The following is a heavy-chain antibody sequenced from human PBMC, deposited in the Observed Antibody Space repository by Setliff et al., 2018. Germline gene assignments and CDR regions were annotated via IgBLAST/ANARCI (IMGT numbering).Heavy chain of an antibody. V-gene: IGHV4-38-2*01. D-gene: IGHD3-10*01. Sequence: PSETLSLTCAVSGYSISSGYYWGWIRQPPGKGLEWIVSIYHSGSTYYNPSLTSRVTISVDTSKNQFSLKLSSVTAADTAVYYCASVKGGRGFGELLSNWFDPWGQGTLVTVSS. CDR2: IYHSGST. CDR1: GYSISSGYY. J-gene: IGHJ5*02. CDR3: ASVKGGRGFGELLSNWFDP.